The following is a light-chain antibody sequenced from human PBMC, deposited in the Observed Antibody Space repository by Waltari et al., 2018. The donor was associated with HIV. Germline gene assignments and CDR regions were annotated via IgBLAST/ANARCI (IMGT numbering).Light chain of an antibody. V-gene: IGLV2-14*01. Sequence: QSALTQPASVSGSPGQSITMSCTGTTRDIGGYNFVSWYQQHPGKAPKVIIYEVSNRPSGVSTRFSGSKSGNTASLTISGLQAEDEADYYCSSYSTAANVVFGEGTKLTV. J-gene: IGLJ2*01. CDR1: TRDIGGYNF. CDR3: SSYSTAANVV. CDR2: EVS.